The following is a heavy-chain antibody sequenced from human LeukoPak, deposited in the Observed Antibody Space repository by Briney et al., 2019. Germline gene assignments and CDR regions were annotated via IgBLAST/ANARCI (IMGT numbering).Heavy chain of an antibody. CDR3: ARGPYSSGWSTFDY. CDR1: GYTLTNYA. D-gene: IGHD6-19*01. V-gene: IGHV7-4-1*02. J-gene: IGHJ4*02. Sequence: ASVKVSCKASGYTLTNYAMNWVRQAPGQGLEWMGWINTNTGNPTYAQGFTGRFVFSLDTSVSTAYLQISSLKAEDTAVYYCARGPYSSGWSTFDYWGQGTLVTVSS. CDR2: INTNTGNP.